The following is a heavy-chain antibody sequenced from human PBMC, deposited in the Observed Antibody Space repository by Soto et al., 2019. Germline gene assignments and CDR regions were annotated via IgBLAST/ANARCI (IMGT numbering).Heavy chain of an antibody. CDR1: GYPISNYD. J-gene: IGHJ5*02. Sequence: SETLSLTSILSGYPISNYDWTWSRQPPGKGLEWIGYVSTIGSTDFNPSLKSRLTISVDTSKNQVSLKLRSVTAADTAVYFCARHGGTFDPWGQGTLVTVS. D-gene: IGHD3-16*01. V-gene: IGHV4-59*08. CDR2: VSTIGST. CDR3: ARHGGTFDP.